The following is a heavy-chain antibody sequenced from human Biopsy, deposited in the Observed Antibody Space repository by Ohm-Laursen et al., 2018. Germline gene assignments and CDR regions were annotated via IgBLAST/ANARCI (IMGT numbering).Heavy chain of an antibody. Sequence: SDTLSLTCVVSGGSISSYYWSWIRQPPGKGLEWIGYIYYTGSTNYNPSLKSRVTISVDTSMNRLSLRLTSVTAADTAVYYCARHAPSYSGSYWRYFDLWGRGTLVTVSS. J-gene: IGHJ2*01. V-gene: IGHV4-59*08. CDR3: ARHAPSYSGSYWRYFDL. CDR1: GGSISSYY. D-gene: IGHD1-26*01. CDR2: IYYTGST.